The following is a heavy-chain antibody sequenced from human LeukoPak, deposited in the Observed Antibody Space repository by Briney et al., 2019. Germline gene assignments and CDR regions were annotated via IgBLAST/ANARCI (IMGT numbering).Heavy chain of an antibody. CDR1: GFTFSSYA. V-gene: IGHV3-30-3*01. D-gene: IGHD6-19*01. Sequence: PGGSLRLSCAASGFTFSSYAMHWVRQAPGKGLEWVAVISYDGSNKYYADSVKGRFTISRDNSKNTLYLQMNSLRAEDTAVYYCARAIAVAGWGYFDYWGQGTLVTVSS. CDR2: ISYDGSNK. CDR3: ARAIAVAGWGYFDY. J-gene: IGHJ4*02.